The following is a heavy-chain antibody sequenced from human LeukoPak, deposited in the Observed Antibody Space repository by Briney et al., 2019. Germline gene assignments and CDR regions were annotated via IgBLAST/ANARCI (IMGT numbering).Heavy chain of an antibody. CDR2: INSDGSST. CDR3: ARDWENYYVFET. V-gene: IGHV3-74*01. J-gene: IGHJ5*02. CDR1: GFTFSSYG. Sequence: GGSLRLSCAASGFTFSSYGMHWVRQAPGKGLVWVSRINSDGSSTSYADSVKGRFTISRDNAKNTLYLQMNSLRAEDTAVYYCARDWENYYVFETWGQGTLVTVSS. D-gene: IGHD3-10*02.